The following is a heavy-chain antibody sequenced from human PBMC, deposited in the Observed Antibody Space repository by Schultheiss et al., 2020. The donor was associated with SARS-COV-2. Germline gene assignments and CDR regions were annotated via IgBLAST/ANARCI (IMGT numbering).Heavy chain of an antibody. D-gene: IGHD2-2*01. Sequence: SETLSLTCAVYGGSISSYYWSWIRQPPGKGLEWIGYIYYSGSTKYNPSLKSRVTISVDTSKNQFSLKLSSVTAADTAVYYCAREVRDIVVVPAAALDYWGQGTLVTVSS. CDR2: IYYSGST. J-gene: IGHJ4*02. CDR1: GGSISSYY. V-gene: IGHV4-59*01. CDR3: AREVRDIVVVPAAALDY.